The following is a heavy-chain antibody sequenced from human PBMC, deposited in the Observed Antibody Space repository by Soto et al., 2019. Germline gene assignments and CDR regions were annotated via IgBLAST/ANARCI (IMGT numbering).Heavy chain of an antibody. D-gene: IGHD3-10*01. Sequence: GASVKVSCKTSGYTFTTYGVSWVRQAPGQGLEWMGWISAYNGNTNYAQKLQGRVNMTTDPSTSTAYMELRGLRSDDTAVYYCARDRSYYGSGSYYISWFDPWGQGTLVTVSS. CDR3: ARDRSYYGSGSYYISWFDP. J-gene: IGHJ5*02. V-gene: IGHV1-18*04. CDR2: ISAYNGNT. CDR1: GYTFTTYG.